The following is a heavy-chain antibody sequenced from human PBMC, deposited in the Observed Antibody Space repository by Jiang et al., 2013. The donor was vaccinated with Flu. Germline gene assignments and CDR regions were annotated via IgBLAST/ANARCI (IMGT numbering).Heavy chain of an antibody. J-gene: IGHJ6*02. D-gene: IGHD3-22*01. Sequence: GAEVKKPGSSVKVSCKASGGTFSSYAISWVRQAPGQGLEWMGRIIPILGIANYAQKFQGRVTITADKSTSTAYMELSSLRSEDTAVYYCARDPITMIVEPYGMDVWGQGTTVTVSS. CDR1: GGTFSSYA. CDR3: ARDPITMIVEPYGMDV. CDR2: IIPILGIA. V-gene: IGHV1-69*04.